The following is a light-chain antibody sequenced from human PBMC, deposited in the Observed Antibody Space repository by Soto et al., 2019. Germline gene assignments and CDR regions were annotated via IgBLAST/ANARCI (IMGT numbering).Light chain of an antibody. V-gene: IGKV1-5*01. CDR2: DAS. CDR1: QSINNW. Sequence: DIQMTQSPSTLSASIGDRVTITCRASQSINNWLAWYQQKPGKAPNLLIYDASSLEGDVPSRFSGSGSGTEFTLTISSLQRDDFATYYCQQYNSYSPPWTVGQGTKVEFK. CDR3: QQYNSYSPPWT. J-gene: IGKJ1*01.